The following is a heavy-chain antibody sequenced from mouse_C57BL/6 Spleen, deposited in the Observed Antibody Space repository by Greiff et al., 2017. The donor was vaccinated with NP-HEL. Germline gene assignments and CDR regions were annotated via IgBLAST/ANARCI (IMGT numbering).Heavy chain of an antibody. Sequence: EVQLQQSGPELVKPGASVKISCKASGYTFTDYYMNWVKQSHGKSLEWIGDINPNNGGTSYNQKFKGKATLTVDKSSSTAYMERRSLTSEDSAVYYCARRLLGAMDYWGQGTSVTVSS. J-gene: IGHJ4*01. CDR2: INPNNGGT. CDR1: GYTFTDYY. CDR3: ARRLLGAMDY. D-gene: IGHD2-10*01. V-gene: IGHV1-26*01.